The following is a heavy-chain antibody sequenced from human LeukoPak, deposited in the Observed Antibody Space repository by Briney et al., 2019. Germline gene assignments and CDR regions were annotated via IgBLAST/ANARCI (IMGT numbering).Heavy chain of an antibody. D-gene: IGHD4-17*01. Sequence: GGTLRLSCAASGFTFSSYGMSWVRQAPGKGLEWVSAISGSGGSTYYADSVKGRFTISRDNSKNTLYLQMNSLRAEDTAVYYCARDLPYGDYPNDAFDIWGQGTMVTVSS. V-gene: IGHV3-23*01. CDR3: ARDLPYGDYPNDAFDI. CDR2: ISGSGGST. J-gene: IGHJ3*02. CDR1: GFTFSSYG.